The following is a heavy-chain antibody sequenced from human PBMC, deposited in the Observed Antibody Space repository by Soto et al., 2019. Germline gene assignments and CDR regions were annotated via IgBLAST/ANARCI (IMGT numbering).Heavy chain of an antibody. CDR3: ARDSEYSSSLQLPYYYYGMDV. J-gene: IGHJ6*02. CDR1: GSTFTCYY. CDR2: INPNSGGT. Sequence: ASVKGSCKASGSTFTCYYMHWVRQAPGQGLEWMGWINPNSGGTNYAQKFQGWVTMTRDTSISTAYMELSRLRSDDTAVYYCARDSEYSSSLQLPYYYYGMDVWGQGTTVTVSS. V-gene: IGHV1-2*04. D-gene: IGHD6-6*01.